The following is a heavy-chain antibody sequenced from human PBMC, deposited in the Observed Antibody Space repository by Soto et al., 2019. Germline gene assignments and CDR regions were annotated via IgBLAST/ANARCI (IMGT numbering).Heavy chain of an antibody. D-gene: IGHD3-3*01. CDR1: GGSISSGGYY. Sequence: PSETLSLTCTVSGGSISSGGYYWSWIRQHPGKGLEWIGYIYYSGSTYYNPSLKSRVTISVDTSKNQSSLKLSSVTAADTAVYYCAREVSPGPRLRFLEDWFDPWGQGTLVTVSS. V-gene: IGHV4-31*03. J-gene: IGHJ5*02. CDR3: AREVSPGPRLRFLEDWFDP. CDR2: IYYSGST.